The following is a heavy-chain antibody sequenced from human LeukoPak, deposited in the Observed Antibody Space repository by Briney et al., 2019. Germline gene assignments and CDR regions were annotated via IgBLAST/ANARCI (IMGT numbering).Heavy chain of an antibody. CDR2: IIPIFGTA. V-gene: IGHV1-69*13. J-gene: IGHJ5*02. CDR1: GGTFINYA. Sequence: ASVKVSCKASGGTFINYAISWVRQAPGQGLEWMGGIIPIFGTANYAQKFQGRATITADESTSTAYMELSSLRSDDTAVYYCARSACSSTTCYHRRYNWFDPWGQGTLVTVSS. D-gene: IGHD2-2*01. CDR3: ARSACSSTTCYHRRYNWFDP.